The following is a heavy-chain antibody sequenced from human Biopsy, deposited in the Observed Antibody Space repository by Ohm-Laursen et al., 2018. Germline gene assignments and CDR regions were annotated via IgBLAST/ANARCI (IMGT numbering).Heavy chain of an antibody. CDR3: ARVAGGYAYYYGMDV. CDR1: GASIDSYY. D-gene: IGHD5-12*01. V-gene: IGHV4-59*01. Sequence: SETLSLTCTVSGASIDSYYWSWIRQPPGKGLEWIGYIYYSGSTNYNPSLKSRVTISVDTSKNQFSLRLNSVTAADTAVYYCARVAGGYAYYYGMDVWGQGTTVIVSS. CDR2: IYYSGST. J-gene: IGHJ6*02.